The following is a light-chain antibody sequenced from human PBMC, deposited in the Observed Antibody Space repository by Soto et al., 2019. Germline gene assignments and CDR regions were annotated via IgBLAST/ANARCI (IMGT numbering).Light chain of an antibody. V-gene: IGLV2-8*01. Sequence: QSVLTQPPSASGSPGQSVTISCTGTSSDVGAYKYVSWYQQNPGKAPKLMIYEVSKRPSGVPDLFSGSKSGNTASLTVSGLHAEDEADYYCTSYVGSNIWVFGGGTKVTVL. CDR1: SSDVGAYKY. J-gene: IGLJ3*02. CDR3: TSYVGSNIWV. CDR2: EVS.